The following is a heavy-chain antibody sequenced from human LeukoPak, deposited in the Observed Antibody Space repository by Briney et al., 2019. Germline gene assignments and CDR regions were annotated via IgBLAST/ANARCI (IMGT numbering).Heavy chain of an antibody. D-gene: IGHD2-2*01. CDR1: GFTFSSYA. CDR2: ISGSGGST. J-gene: IGHJ4*02. Sequence: PGGSLRLSCAASGFTFSSYAMSWVRQAPGKGLECVSAISGSGGSTYYADSVKGRFTISRDNSKNTLYLQMNSLRAEDTAVYYCAKDLKRYCSSTSCYPFDYWGQGTLVTVSS. CDR3: AKDLKRYCSSTSCYPFDY. V-gene: IGHV3-23*01.